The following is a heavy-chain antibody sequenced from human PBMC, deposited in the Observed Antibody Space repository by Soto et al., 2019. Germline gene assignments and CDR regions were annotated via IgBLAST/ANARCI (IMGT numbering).Heavy chain of an antibody. V-gene: IGHV2-5*02. CDR3: APANRYCSGGSCYSVKGADYYYYYMDV. D-gene: IGHD2-15*01. CDR1: GFSLSTSGVG. CDR2: IYWDDDK. J-gene: IGHJ6*03. Sequence: GSGPTLVNPTQTLTLTCTFSGFSLSTSGVGVGWIRQPPGKALEWLALIYWDDDKRYSPSLKSRLTITKDTSKNQVVLTMTNMDPVDTATYYCAPANRYCSGGSCYSVKGADYYYYYMDVWGKGTTVTVSS.